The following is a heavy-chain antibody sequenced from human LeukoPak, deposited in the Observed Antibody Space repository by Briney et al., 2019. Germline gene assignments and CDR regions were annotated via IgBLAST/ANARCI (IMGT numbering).Heavy chain of an antibody. CDR3: AREVLRFDY. Sequence: ASVKVSCKASGYTFNTYSITWVRQAPGQGLEWVGWINAKTGNPTYAQGFTGRFVFSLDTSVSTAYLQISSLKAEDTAVYYRAREVLRFDYWGQGTLVTVSS. CDR1: GYTFNTYS. J-gene: IGHJ4*02. CDR2: INAKTGNP. V-gene: IGHV7-4-1*02.